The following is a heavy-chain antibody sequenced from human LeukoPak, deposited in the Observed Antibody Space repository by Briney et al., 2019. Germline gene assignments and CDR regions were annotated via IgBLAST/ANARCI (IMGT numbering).Heavy chain of an antibody. V-gene: IGHV3-73*01. J-gene: IGHJ4*02. Sequence: GGSLRLSCAASGFTFSGSAMHWVRQASGKGLEWVGRIRSKPNNYATAYAASVKGRFAISRDDSKNTSYLQTNSLKPEDTAVYYCASIPPYDTSGYYCDYWGQGTLVTVSS. CDR3: ASIPPYDTSGYYCDY. CDR1: GFTFSGSA. D-gene: IGHD3-22*01. CDR2: IRSKPNNYAT.